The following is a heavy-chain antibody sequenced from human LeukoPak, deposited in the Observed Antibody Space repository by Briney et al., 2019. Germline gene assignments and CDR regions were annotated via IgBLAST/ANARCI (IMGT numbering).Heavy chain of an antibody. CDR1: GFTDSSNY. V-gene: IGHV3-53*01. CDR2: MYSAGST. J-gene: IGHJ4*02. Sequence: PGGSLRLSCAPSGFTDSSNYMSWVRQTPGKGLEWVSHMYSAGSTYYADSVRGRFTISRDSSKNTVCLKMNSLRAEDTAVYYCASGGMGARKYYSDPFHYWGQGTLVTVSS. CDR3: ASGGMGARKYYSDPFHY. D-gene: IGHD3-10*01.